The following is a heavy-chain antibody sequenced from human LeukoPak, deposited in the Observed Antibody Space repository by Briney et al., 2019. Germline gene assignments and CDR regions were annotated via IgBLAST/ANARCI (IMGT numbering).Heavy chain of an antibody. Sequence: ASVKVTSKVSVRTFRSYAISWVRQAPGQGLEWMGGIIPIFGTANYAQKFQGRVTITAGEATSTAYMELSSLRSEDTAVYYCARASNYYDSSGYYFQHWGQGTLVTVSS. J-gene: IGHJ1*01. CDR2: IIPIFGTA. D-gene: IGHD3-22*01. CDR3: ARASNYYDSSGYYFQH. CDR1: VRTFRSYA. V-gene: IGHV1-69*13.